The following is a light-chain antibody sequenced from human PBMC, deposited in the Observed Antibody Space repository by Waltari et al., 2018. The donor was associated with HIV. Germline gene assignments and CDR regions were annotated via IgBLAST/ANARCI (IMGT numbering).Light chain of an antibody. CDR3: SSYAGSNNLV. Sequence: ALTQPPSAPGSPGPPVTISRTGPSSDVGGDNYVSWYQQHPGKAPTLMMYEVSKRPSGVPDRCSGSKSGNTASLTVSGLQAEDEADYYCSSYAGSNNLVFGGGTKLTVL. V-gene: IGLV2-8*01. J-gene: IGLJ3*02. CDR1: SSDVGGDNY. CDR2: EVS.